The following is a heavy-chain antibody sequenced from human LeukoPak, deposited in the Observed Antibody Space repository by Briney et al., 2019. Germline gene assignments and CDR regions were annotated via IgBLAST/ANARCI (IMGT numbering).Heavy chain of an antibody. Sequence: SETLSLTCAVYVGSFSGYYWSWIRQPPGKGLEWIGEINHSGSTNYNPSLKSRVTISVDTSKNQFSLKLSSVTAADTAVYYCARAPDYYHSSGYMYYFDYWGQGALVTVSS. CDR1: VGSFSGYY. J-gene: IGHJ4*02. CDR2: INHSGST. V-gene: IGHV4-34*01. CDR3: ARAPDYYHSSGYMYYFDY. D-gene: IGHD3-22*01.